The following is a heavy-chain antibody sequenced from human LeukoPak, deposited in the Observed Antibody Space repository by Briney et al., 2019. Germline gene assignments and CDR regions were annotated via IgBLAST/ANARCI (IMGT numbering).Heavy chain of an antibody. Sequence: SETLSLTCTVSGGSISTYYWSWIRQPPGKGLECLGFIFHTGTTNYNPSLKSRVTISVDTSKNQFSLNLGSVTAADTAVYYCARTYCGTNACPFDFRGQGTLVTVSS. J-gene: IGHJ4*02. CDR3: ARTYCGTNACPFDF. CDR1: GGSISTYY. CDR2: IFHTGTT. V-gene: IGHV4-59*08. D-gene: IGHD2-21*01.